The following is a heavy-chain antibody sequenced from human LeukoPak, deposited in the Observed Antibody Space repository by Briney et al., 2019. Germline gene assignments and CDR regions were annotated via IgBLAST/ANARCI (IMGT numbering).Heavy chain of an antibody. CDR1: GYTFTSYD. V-gene: IGHV1-8*03. J-gene: IGHJ6*03. CDR3: ARDSTIYDFWSGQSYYYYYMDV. CDR2: MNPNSGNT. Sequence: ASVKVSCKASGYTFTSYDINWVRQATGQGLEWMGWMNPNSGNTGYAQKFQGRVTITRNTSISAAYMELSSLRSEDTAVYYCARDSTIYDFWSGQSYYYYYMDVWGKGTTVTVSS. D-gene: IGHD3-3*01.